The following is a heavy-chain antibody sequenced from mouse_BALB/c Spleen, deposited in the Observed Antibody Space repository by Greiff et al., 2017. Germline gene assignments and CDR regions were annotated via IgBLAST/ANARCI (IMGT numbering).Heavy chain of an antibody. J-gene: IGHJ4*01. CDR3: ARHDHYGKEDAMDY. CDR2: ISSGGSYT. CDR1: GFTFSSYG. V-gene: IGHV5-6*02. Sequence: EVMLVESGGDLVKPGGSLKLSCAASGFTFSSYGMSWVRQTPDKRLAWVATISSGGSYTYYPDSVKGRFTISRDNAKNTLYLQMSSLKSEDTAMYYCARHDHYGKEDAMDYWGQGTSVTVAS. D-gene: IGHD2-1*01.